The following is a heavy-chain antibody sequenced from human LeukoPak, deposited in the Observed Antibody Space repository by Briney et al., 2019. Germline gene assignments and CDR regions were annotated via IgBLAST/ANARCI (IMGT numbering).Heavy chain of an antibody. CDR3: ARGGPFRQQLLSPFDN. CDR2: INPTRGAT. V-gene: IGHV1-2*02. CDR1: GYTFTGYY. J-gene: IGHJ4*02. D-gene: IGHD2/OR15-2a*01. Sequence: ASVKVSCKASGYTFTGYYMHWVRQAPGQGLEWMGWINPTRGATRYAQNFQGRVTMTRDTSLTTVYMELSGLKSDDTAFYYCARGGPFRQQLLSPFDNWGQGTLVTVSS.